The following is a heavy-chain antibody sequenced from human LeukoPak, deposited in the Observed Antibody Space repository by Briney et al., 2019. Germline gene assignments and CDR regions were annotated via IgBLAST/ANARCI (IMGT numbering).Heavy chain of an antibody. CDR2: IYHSGST. J-gene: IGHJ5*02. Sequence: PSETLSLTCTVSGGSISSYYWSWIRQPPGKGLEWIGYIYHSGSTNYTPSLKSRVTISVDTSKNQFSLKLSSVTAADTAVYYCARGQVNYYGSGSYYLNLWGQGTLVTVSS. CDR1: GGSISSYY. D-gene: IGHD3-10*01. V-gene: IGHV4-59*01. CDR3: ARGQVNYYGSGSYYLNL.